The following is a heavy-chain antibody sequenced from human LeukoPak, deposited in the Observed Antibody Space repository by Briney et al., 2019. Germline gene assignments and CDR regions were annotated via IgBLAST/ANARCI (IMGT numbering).Heavy chain of an antibody. CDR3: ARRRRLKNPGGDAFDI. V-gene: IGHV4-59*08. D-gene: IGHD2/OR15-2a*01. Sequence: SETLSLTCSVSGDSISGYYWSWIRQPPGKGLEWIGYIYYSGSTNYNPSLQSRVTMSIGTSKTQFSLKLDSVTAEDTAVYYCARRRRLKNPGGDAFDIWGQGTVVIVSS. J-gene: IGHJ3*02. CDR2: IYYSGST. CDR1: GDSISGYY.